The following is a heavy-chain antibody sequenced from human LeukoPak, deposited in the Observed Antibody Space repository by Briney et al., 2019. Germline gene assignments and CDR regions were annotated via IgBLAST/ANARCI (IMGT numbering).Heavy chain of an antibody. V-gene: IGHV4-4*07. CDR1: GGSISSYY. J-gene: IGHJ4*02. Sequence: SETLSLTCTVSGGSISSYYWSWIRQPAGKGLEWIGRIYTSGSTNYNPSLKSRVTMSVDTSKNQFSLKLSSVTAADTAVYYCARVLDSSGWYEGFDYWGQGTLVTVSS. D-gene: IGHD6-19*01. CDR2: IYTSGST. CDR3: ARVLDSSGWYEGFDY.